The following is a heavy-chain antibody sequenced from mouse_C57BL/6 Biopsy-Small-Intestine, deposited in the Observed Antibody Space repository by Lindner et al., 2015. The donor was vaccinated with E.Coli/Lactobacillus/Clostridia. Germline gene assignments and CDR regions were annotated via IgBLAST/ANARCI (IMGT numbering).Heavy chain of an antibody. CDR2: ISPGSGNT. CDR3: ARSGNYVRSAMDY. J-gene: IGHJ4*01. Sequence: QLQESGPELVKPGASVKISCKASGYTFTDYFINWVKQRPGQGLEWIGWISPGSGNTKYNEKFKGRATLTVDTSSSTAYMQLNSLTSEDSAVYFCARSGNYVRSAMDYWGQGTSVTVSS. D-gene: IGHD2-1*01. V-gene: IGHV1-84*01. CDR1: GYTFTDYF.